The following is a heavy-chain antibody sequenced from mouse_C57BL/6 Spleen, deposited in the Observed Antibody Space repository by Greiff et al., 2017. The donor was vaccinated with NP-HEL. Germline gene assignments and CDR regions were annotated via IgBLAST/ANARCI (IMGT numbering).Heavy chain of an antibody. CDR1: GYTFTSYW. V-gene: IGHV1-69*01. Sequence: VQLQQPGAELVMPGASVKLSCKASGYTFTSYWMHWVKQRPGQGLEWIGEIDPSDSYTNYNQKFKGKSTLTVDKSSSTAYMQLSSLTSEDSAVYYCARGGTYYGSLDYWGQGTTLTVSS. CDR3: ARGGTYYGSLDY. J-gene: IGHJ2*01. CDR2: IDPSDSYT. D-gene: IGHD1-1*01.